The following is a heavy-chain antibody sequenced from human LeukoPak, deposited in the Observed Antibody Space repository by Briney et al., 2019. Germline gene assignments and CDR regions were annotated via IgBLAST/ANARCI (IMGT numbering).Heavy chain of an antibody. J-gene: IGHJ4*02. D-gene: IGHD2-2*01. CDR2: ISGSGGGT. CDR1: GFTFSSYA. CDR3: AKLDCSSTSCYEDY. Sequence: PGGSLRLSCAASGFTFSSYAMSWVRQAPGKGLEWVSAISGSGGGTYYADSVKGRFTISRDNSKNTLYLQMNSLRAEDTAVYYCAKLDCSSTSCYEDYWGQGTLVTVSS. V-gene: IGHV3-23*01.